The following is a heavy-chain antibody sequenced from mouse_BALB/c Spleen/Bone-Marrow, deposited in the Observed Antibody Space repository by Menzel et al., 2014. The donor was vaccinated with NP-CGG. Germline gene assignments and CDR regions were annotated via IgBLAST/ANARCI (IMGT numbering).Heavy chain of an antibody. D-gene: IGHD1-1*01. CDR1: GFTFSSFG. V-gene: IGHV5-17*02. CDR2: ISSGSSTI. Sequence: EVQVVESGGGLVQPGESRKLSCAASGFTFSSFGMHWVRQAPEKGLEWVAYISSGSSTIYYADTVKGRFTISRDNPKNTLFLQMTSLRSEDTAMYYCARSGIGYYYGSNSYAMDYWGQGTSVTVSS. J-gene: IGHJ4*01. CDR3: ARSGIGYYYGSNSYAMDY.